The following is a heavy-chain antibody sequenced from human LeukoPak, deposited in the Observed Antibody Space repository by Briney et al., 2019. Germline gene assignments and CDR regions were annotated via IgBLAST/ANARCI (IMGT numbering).Heavy chain of an antibody. CDR2: IYTSGST. V-gene: IGHV4-4*07. CDR1: GGSISSYY. J-gene: IGHJ4*02. Sequence: SETLSLTCTVSGGSISSYYWTWIRQPAGKGLEWIGRIYTSGSTNYNPSLKSRVTMSVDTSKNQFSLKLSSVTAADTAVYYCARSLGYSYASGGYYFDYWGQGTLVTVSS. D-gene: IGHD5-18*01. CDR3: ARSLGYSYASGGYYFDY.